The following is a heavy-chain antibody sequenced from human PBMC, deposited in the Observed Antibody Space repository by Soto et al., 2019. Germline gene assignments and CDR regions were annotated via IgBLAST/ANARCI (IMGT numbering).Heavy chain of an antibody. CDR1: GGSISSGGYY. J-gene: IGHJ4*02. CDR3: ARAQGYYDSSGYLFDY. V-gene: IGHV4-31*03. CDR2: IYYSGST. D-gene: IGHD3-22*01. Sequence: PSETLSLTCTVSGGSISSGGYYWSWIRQHPGKGLEWIGYIYYSGSTYYNPSLKSRVTISVDTSKNQFSLKLSSVTAADTAVYYCARAQGYYDSSGYLFDYWGQGTLVTVSS.